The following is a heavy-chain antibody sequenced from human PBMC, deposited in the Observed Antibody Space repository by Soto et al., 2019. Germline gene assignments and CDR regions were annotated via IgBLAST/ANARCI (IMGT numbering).Heavy chain of an antibody. D-gene: IGHD3-3*01. V-gene: IGHV4-30-4*01. CDR1: GGSISSGDCY. Sequence: SLCLAGPVSGGSISSGDCYWSWIREPPGKGLEWIGYIYYSGSTYYNPSLKSRVTISVDTSKNQFSLKLSSVTAADTAVYYCARDNILGILYGGMDVWGQGTKVTVSS. CDR2: IYYSGST. CDR3: ARDNILGILYGGMDV. J-gene: IGHJ6*02.